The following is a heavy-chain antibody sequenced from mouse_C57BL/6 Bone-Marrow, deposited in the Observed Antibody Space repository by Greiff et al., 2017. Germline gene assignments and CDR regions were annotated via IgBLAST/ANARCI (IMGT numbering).Heavy chain of an antibody. J-gene: IGHJ3*01. V-gene: IGHV1-53*01. CDR3: ARGDYDGYYVWFAY. D-gene: IGHD2-3*01. Sequence: QVQLQQPGTELVKPGASVKLSCKASGYTFTSYWMHWVKQRPGPGLEWIGNINPSNGGTNYNEKFKSKATLTVDKSSSPAYMQLSSLTSEDSAVYYCARGDYDGYYVWFAYWGQGTLVTVSA. CDR2: INPSNGGT. CDR1: GYTFTSYW.